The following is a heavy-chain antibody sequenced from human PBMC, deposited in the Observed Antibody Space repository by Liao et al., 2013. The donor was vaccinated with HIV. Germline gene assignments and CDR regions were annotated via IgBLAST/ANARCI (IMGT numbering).Heavy chain of an antibody. Sequence: QVQLQESGPGLVKPSETLSLTCTVSGGSISSYYWSWIRQPAGKGLEWIGRIYTSGSTNYNPSLKSRVTMSVDTSKNQFSLKLSSVTAADTAVYYCARDQGYYGSGSYYNTAYFQHWGQGTWSPSPQ. V-gene: IGHV4-4*07. D-gene: IGHD3-10*01. J-gene: IGHJ1*01. CDR2: IYTSGST. CDR3: ARDQGYYGSGSYYNTAYFQH. CDR1: GGSISSYY.